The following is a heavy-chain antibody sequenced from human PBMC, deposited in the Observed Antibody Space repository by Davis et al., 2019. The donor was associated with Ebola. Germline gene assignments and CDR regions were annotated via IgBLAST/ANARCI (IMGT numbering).Heavy chain of an antibody. Sequence: ASVKVSCKASGYTFTSYYMHWVRQAPGQGLEWMGIINPSGGSTSYAQKFQGRVTMTRDTSTSTVYMELSSLRSEDTAVYYCARGPPPWIEYQLRLRRDYMDVWGKETTVTVSS. D-gene: IGHD2-2*01. CDR1: GYTFTSYY. CDR2: INPSGGST. V-gene: IGHV1-46*01. CDR3: ARGPPPWIEYQLRLRRDYMDV. J-gene: IGHJ6*03.